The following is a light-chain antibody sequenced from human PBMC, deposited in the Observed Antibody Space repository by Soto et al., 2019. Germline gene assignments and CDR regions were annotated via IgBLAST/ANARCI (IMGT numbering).Light chain of an antibody. V-gene: IGKV4-1*01. Sequence: DIVMTQSPDSLAVSLGERATINCKSSQSVLYSSNNKNYLAWYQQKAGQPPKLLIYWASTRESGVPDRFSGSGSGTDFTLTISCLQSEDFATYYCQQYYSFPLTFGGGTKVDI. CDR3: QQYYSFPLT. CDR1: QSVLYSSNNKNY. J-gene: IGKJ4*01. CDR2: WAS.